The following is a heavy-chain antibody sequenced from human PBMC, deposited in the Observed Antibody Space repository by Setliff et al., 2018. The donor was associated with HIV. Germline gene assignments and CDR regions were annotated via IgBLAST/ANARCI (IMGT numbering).Heavy chain of an antibody. Sequence: GESLRLSCAASGFTLSYYSMNWVRQAPGKGLEWISYISTSGSTIYYADSVKGRFTISRDNAKNSLYLQMNSLRSEDTAVYYCAREGPQTGDHSLALFWGQGTVVTVSS. D-gene: IGHD7-27*01. CDR1: GFTLSYYS. CDR3: AREGPQTGDHSLALF. V-gene: IGHV3-48*03. J-gene: IGHJ4*02. CDR2: ISTSGSTI.